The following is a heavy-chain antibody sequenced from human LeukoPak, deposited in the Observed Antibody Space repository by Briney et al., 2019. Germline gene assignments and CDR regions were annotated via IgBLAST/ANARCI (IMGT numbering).Heavy chain of an antibody. CDR3: VRGDYGDYTLFDY. J-gene: IGHJ4*02. V-gene: IGHV3-53*01. Sequence: GGSLRLSCAASGFTVSSNYMSWVRQAPGKGLEWVSFIYSGGSTYYADSVKGRFTISRDNSKNTLYLQMNSLRAEDTAVYYCVRGDYGDYTLFDYWGQGTLVTVSS. D-gene: IGHD4-17*01. CDR1: GFTVSSNY. CDR2: IYSGGST.